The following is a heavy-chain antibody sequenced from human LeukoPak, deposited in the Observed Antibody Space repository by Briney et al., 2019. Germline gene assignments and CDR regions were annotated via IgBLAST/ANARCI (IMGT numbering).Heavy chain of an antibody. V-gene: IGHV1-24*01. CDR2: FDPEDGET. CDR1: GYTLTELS. J-gene: IGHJ4*02. CDR3: ATGRLYCSSTSCPPPFDY. Sequence: ASVKVSCRVSGYTLTELSMHWVRQAPGKGLEGMGGFDPEDGETIYAQKFQGRVTMTEDTSTDTAYMELSSLRSEDTAVYYCATGRLYCSSTSCPPPFDYWGQGTLVTVSS. D-gene: IGHD2-2*01.